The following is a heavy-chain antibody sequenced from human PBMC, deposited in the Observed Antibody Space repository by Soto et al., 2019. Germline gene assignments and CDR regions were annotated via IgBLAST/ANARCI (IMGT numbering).Heavy chain of an antibody. Sequence: SVTLPLTRNLSRASRSSSYCSKFRHHLAKGLERNGYIYDTGNTNYHPSLKSRVTISVDTSKNQLSLRLSSVTAADTAVYYCARVLYYFWTVSSPVQSPNWFDPWGQGTLVTVSS. D-gene: IGHD3-3*01. CDR2: IYDTGNT. V-gene: IGHV4-59*08. CDR3: ARVLYYFWTVSSPVQSPNWFDP. J-gene: IGHJ5*02. CDR1: RASRSSSY.